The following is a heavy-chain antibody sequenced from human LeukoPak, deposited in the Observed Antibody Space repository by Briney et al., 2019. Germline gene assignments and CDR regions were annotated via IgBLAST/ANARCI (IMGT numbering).Heavy chain of an antibody. CDR3: SKELQSDSPGFQGRTAFDM. D-gene: IGHD3-9*01. CDR2: XXXXGVRX. V-gene: IGHV3-23*01. CDR1: GFTFSSFE. J-gene: IGHJ3*02. Sequence: GGSLRLSCVASGFTFSSFEXXXXXQXXGXXXXXXSNXXXXGVRXYYADSVRGPFXTSRDNSKNTVYLQMNSLRAEDTAIYYCSKELQSDSPGFQGRTAFDMWGRGTMVTVSS.